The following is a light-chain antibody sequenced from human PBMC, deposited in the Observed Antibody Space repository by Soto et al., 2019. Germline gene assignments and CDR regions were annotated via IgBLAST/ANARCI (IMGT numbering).Light chain of an antibody. V-gene: IGKV1-5*03. CDR1: QSISWW. J-gene: IGKJ1*01. Sequence: DIQMTQSPSTLPASVGDRVTTTCRASQSISWWLAWYQLKPGKAPKLLIYKASTLESGVPSRFSGSGSGTEFTLTISRLQPDDFATYYCQKYNSNWPYMFGQGTKVDIK. CDR3: QKYNSNWPYM. CDR2: KAS.